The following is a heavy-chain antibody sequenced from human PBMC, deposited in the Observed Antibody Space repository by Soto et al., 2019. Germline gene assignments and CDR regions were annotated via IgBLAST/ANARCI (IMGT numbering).Heavy chain of an antibody. CDR1: GFTFSSYG. V-gene: IGHV3-30*18. J-gene: IGHJ6*02. CDR3: AKGKGVGATHYGMDV. CDR2: ISYDGSNK. Sequence: HPGGSLRLSCAASGFTFSSYGMHWVRQAPGKGLEWVAVISYDGSNKYYADSVKGRFTISRDNSKNTLYLQMNSLRAEDTAVYYCAKGKGVGATHYGMDVWGQGTTVTVSS. D-gene: IGHD1-26*01.